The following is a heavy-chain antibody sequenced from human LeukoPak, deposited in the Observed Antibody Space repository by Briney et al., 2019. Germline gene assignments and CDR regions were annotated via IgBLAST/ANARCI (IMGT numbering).Heavy chain of an antibody. CDR3: ARGRGPRTNYYYLDY. D-gene: IGHD5-24*01. CDR1: AYTLTTND. Sequence: GASVNLSCKSSAYTLTTNDINWLRHAAGHGLELMGWMNPNNGETVYSQKFQGRVSMTMATSATTAYMELSGLKSEDTAVYFCARGRGPRTNYYYLDYWGPGTLVTVSP. J-gene: IGHJ4*02. CDR2: MNPNNGET. V-gene: IGHV1-8*01.